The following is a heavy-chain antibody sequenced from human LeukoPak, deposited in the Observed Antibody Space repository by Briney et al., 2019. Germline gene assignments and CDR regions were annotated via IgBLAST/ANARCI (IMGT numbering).Heavy chain of an antibody. J-gene: IGHJ4*02. CDR2: ISSSSSTI. CDR1: GFTFSSYS. CDR3: ARDSLGGYFRNAPDY. D-gene: IGHD3-22*01. Sequence: GGSLRLSCAASGFTFSSYSMNWVRQAPGKGLEWVSYISSSSSTIYYADSVKGRFTISRDNAKNSLYLQMNSLRAEDTAVHYCARDSLGGYFRNAPDYWGQGTLVTVSS. V-gene: IGHV3-48*01.